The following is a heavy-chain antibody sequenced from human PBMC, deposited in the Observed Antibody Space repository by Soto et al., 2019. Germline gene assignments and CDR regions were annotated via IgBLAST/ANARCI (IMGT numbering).Heavy chain of an antibody. V-gene: IGHV3-23*01. CDR1: GFVFSSYA. Sequence: PEGSLRLSCAASGFVFSSYAMSWGRQAPGKGLEWVSAISGSGTIAYYADSVKGRFIFSRDNPKNTMYLQMNSLRAEDTAVYFCAKPTDGWFSAFEVWGQGTVVTLS. CDR3: AKPTDGWFSAFEV. J-gene: IGHJ3*01. D-gene: IGHD6-19*01. CDR2: ISGSGTIA.